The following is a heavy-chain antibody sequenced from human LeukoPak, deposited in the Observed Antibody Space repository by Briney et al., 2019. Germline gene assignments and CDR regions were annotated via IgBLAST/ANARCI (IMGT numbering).Heavy chain of an antibody. D-gene: IGHD6-19*01. V-gene: IGHV4-59*01. CDR3: AREKSSGWYGGDFDY. J-gene: IGHJ4*02. CDR2: IFYSGST. CDR1: GGQISSYY. Sequence: SETLPLTCTVPGGQISSYYWSSSRQPPGKGLEWIGHIFYSGSTNYNPSLKSRVTISVDTSKSQFSLNLSSVTAADTAVYYCAREKSSGWYGGDFDYWGQGTLVTVSS.